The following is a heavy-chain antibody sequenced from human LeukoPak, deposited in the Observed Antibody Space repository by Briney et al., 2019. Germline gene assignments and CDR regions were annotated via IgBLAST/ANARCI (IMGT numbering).Heavy chain of an antibody. Sequence: SETLSLTCTVSGCSISSSSYYWGWIRQPPGKGLDWIVSVYYSWSISYNPSLNSRVTISVDASKSQFSLNLTSVPAADTAVYYCARLGSAVVRGVIIKYWGQGTLVTVSS. J-gene: IGHJ4*02. V-gene: IGHV4-39*01. D-gene: IGHD3-10*01. CDR1: GCSISSSSYY. CDR2: VYYSWSI. CDR3: ARLGSAVVRGVIIKY.